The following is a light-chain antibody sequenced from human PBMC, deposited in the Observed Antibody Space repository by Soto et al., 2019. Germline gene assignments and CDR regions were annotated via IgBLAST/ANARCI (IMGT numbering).Light chain of an antibody. CDR3: SSYAGSNNFDV. J-gene: IGLJ1*01. V-gene: IGLV2-8*01. Sequence: QSVLTQPTSASGSPGQSVTISCTGTSSDVGGYNYVSWYQQHPGKAPKLMIYEVFKRPSGVPDRFSGSKSGNTASLTVSGLQAEDEADYYCSSYAGSNNFDVFGTGTQLTVL. CDR2: EVF. CDR1: SSDVGGYNY.